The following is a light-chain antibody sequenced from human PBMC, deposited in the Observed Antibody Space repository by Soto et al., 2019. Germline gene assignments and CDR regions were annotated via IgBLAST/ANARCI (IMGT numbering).Light chain of an antibody. V-gene: IGLV7-46*01. Sequence: QAVVTQEPSLTVSPGGTVTLTCGSSTGAVTSGHYPYWFQQKPGQAPRTLIYDTNNKHSWTPARFSGSLVGGKAALTLSGAQPEDEADYYCLLSYSGAREVFGGGTKLTVL. CDR1: TGAVTSGHY. J-gene: IGLJ2*01. CDR3: LLSYSGAREV. CDR2: DTN.